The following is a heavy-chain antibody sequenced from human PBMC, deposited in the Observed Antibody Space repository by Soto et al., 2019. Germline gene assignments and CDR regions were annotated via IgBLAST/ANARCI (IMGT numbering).Heavy chain of an antibody. V-gene: IGHV3-21*01. CDR2: ISSSSSYI. J-gene: IGHJ4*02. CDR1: GFTFSSYS. D-gene: IGHD3-22*01. CDR3: AKGHYYDSSGAYSYSEY. Sequence: GGSLRLSCAASGFTFSSYSMNWVRQAPGKGLEWVSSISSSSSYIYYADSVKGRFTISRDNSNNTLYLQMNSLRTEDTAVFFCAKGHYYDSSGAYSYSEYWGQGIMVTVSS.